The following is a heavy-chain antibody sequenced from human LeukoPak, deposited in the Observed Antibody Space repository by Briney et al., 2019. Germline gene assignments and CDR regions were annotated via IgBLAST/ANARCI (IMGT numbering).Heavy chain of an antibody. D-gene: IGHD2-2*01. V-gene: IGHV3-21*01. CDR1: GFTFSDYY. J-gene: IGHJ6*02. CDR3: ARDRIVVPAAEPYYYYGMDV. CDR2: ISSSSSYI. Sequence: PGGSLRLSCAASGFTFSDYYMSWVRQAPGKGLEWVSSISSSSSYIYYADSVKGRFTISRDNAKNSLYLQMNSLRAEDTAVYYCARDRIVVPAAEPYYYYGMDVWGQGTTVTVSS.